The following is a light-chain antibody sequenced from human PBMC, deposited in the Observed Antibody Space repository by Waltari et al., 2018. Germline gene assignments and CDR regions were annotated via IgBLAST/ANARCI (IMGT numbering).Light chain of an antibody. V-gene: IGKV1-5*03. J-gene: IGKJ4*01. CDR1: QSISKW. CDR3: QQCNSYSLLS. Sequence: DIQMTQSPSTLSASVGDRVIFSCRASQSISKWLAWYQQKPGKALKLLIYKASTLESGVPSRFSGSGSGTEFTLTISSLQPEDFATYYCQQCNSYSLLSFGGGTKVEIK. CDR2: KAS.